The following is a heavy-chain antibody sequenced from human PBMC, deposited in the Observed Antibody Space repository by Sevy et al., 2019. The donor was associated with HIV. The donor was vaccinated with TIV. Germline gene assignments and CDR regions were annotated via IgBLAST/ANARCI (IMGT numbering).Heavy chain of an antibody. CDR1: GYTFTGYY. Sequence: ASVKVSCKASGYTFTGYYMHWVQQAPGQGLEWMGRINPNSGGTNYAQKFQGRVTMTRDTSISTAYMELSRLRSDDTAVYYCARASYYYGSGIDRIDYWGQGTLVTVSS. D-gene: IGHD3-10*01. CDR2: INPNSGGT. V-gene: IGHV1-2*06. J-gene: IGHJ4*02. CDR3: ARASYYYGSGIDRIDY.